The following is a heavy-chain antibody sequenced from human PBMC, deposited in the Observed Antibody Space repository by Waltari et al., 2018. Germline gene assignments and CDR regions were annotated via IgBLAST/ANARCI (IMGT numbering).Heavy chain of an antibody. CDR2: LYPAGST. D-gene: IGHD5-18*01. CDR3: ARARDEQTAMVYFDH. V-gene: IGHV3-66*02. J-gene: IGHJ4*02. Sequence: EVDLVESGGGWVHPGGSLRLSCAASGFTVSTNNMTGVRQVPGRGLELVSMLYPAGSTLNADSVEGRFTSSRDVSKNMVHLQMNSLRPEDTAIYYCARARDEQTAMVYFDHWGQGTLVSVSS. CDR1: GFTVSTNN.